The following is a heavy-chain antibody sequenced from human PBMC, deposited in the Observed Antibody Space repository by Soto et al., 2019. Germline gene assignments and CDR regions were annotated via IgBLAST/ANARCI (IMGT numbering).Heavy chain of an antibody. D-gene: IGHD3-3*01. V-gene: IGHV4-59*01. CDR1: GGSISSYY. J-gene: IGHJ4*02. Sequence: SETLSLTCTVSGGSISSYYWSWIRQPPGKGLEWIGYIYYSGSTNYNPSLKSRVTISVDTSKNQFSLKLSSVTAADTAVYYCARGPLGASYYFDYWGQGTLVT. CDR3: ARGPLGASYYFDY. CDR2: IYYSGST.